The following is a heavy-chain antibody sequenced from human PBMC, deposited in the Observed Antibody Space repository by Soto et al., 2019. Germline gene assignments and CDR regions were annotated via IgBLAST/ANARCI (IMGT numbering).Heavy chain of an antibody. J-gene: IGHJ4*02. Sequence: QITLKESGPTLVKPTQPLTLTCTVSGFSLSTIGVGVGWIRQPPGKALEWLAIVYWNDDKRYSPSLENRLTIARDASKNQVVLTMTNMDPVDTATYCCAHRHFNKVAYFDFWGQGTLVTVSS. CDR2: VYWNDDK. V-gene: IGHV2-5*01. CDR1: GFSLSTIGVG. CDR3: AHRHFNKVAYFDF.